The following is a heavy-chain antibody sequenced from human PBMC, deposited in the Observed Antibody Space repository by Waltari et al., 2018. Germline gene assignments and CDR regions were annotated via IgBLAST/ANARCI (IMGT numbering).Heavy chain of an antibody. V-gene: IGHV2-5*01. Sequence: QITLKVSGPTLVKPTPTLPLTCTFPGFSLSASGVGVGWISQPPGKALEWLALIYWNDDKRYSPSLKSRLTITKDTSKNQVVLTMTNMDPVDTATYYCAHSGGLVTAFDIWGQGTMVTVSS. CDR1: GFSLSASGVG. D-gene: IGHD6-19*01. J-gene: IGHJ3*02. CDR2: IYWNDDK. CDR3: AHSGGLVTAFDI.